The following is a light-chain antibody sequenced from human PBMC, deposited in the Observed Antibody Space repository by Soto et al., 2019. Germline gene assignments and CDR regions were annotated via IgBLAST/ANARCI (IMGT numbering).Light chain of an antibody. CDR3: HQYNNWPPS. CDR1: QRVSTN. V-gene: IGKV3-15*01. CDR2: RAS. Sequence: ETVMTQSPATLSVSPGERATLSCRASQRVSTNLAWYQQKPGQSPRLLIYRASTRATDIPARFSGSGSGTEFTLTISSLQSEDFAVYYCHQYNNWPPSFGGGTKGEIK. J-gene: IGKJ4*01.